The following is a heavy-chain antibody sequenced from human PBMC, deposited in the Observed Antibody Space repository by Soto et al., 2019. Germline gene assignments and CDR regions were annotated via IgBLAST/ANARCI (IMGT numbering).Heavy chain of an antibody. J-gene: IGHJ6*02. V-gene: IGHV4-30-2*01. Sequence: SETLSLTCAVSGGSISSGGYSWSWIRQPPGKGLEWIGYIYHSGSTYYNPSLKSRVTISVDTSKNQFSLKLSSVTAADTAVYYCAAGSGSYSGGMDVWGQGTTVTVSS. CDR3: AAGSGSYSGGMDV. CDR1: GGSISSGGYS. CDR2: IYHSGST. D-gene: IGHD3-10*01.